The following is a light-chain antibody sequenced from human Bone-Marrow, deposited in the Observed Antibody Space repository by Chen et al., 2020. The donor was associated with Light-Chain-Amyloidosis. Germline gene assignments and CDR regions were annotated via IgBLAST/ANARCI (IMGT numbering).Light chain of an antibody. J-gene: IGKJ4*01. CDR1: QTISSNY. CDR2: GSS. V-gene: IGKV3-20*01. Sequence: EIVLTQSPGTLSLSPGEGANLSCRASQTISSNYLTWYQQKFGQAPRLLIYGSSSRATGIPDRFTGGGSGTDFTLTITRLEPEDFAMYYCLQYGTSPLTFGGGTKVEIK. CDR3: LQYGTSPLT.